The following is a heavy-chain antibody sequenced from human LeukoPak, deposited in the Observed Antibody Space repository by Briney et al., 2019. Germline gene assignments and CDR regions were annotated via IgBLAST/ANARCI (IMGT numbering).Heavy chain of an antibody. CDR2: IKSSSTYI. Sequence: GGSLRLSCAASVFPLGYYNMNWVRQAPGKGLEWVSSIKSSSTYIYYADSVKGRFTVSRDDAKNSLYLQMNSLRADDTAVYYCARDGGYYYMDVWGKGTTVTVSS. V-gene: IGHV3-21*01. D-gene: IGHD3-16*01. CDR1: VFPLGYYN. J-gene: IGHJ6*03. CDR3: ARDGGYYYMDV.